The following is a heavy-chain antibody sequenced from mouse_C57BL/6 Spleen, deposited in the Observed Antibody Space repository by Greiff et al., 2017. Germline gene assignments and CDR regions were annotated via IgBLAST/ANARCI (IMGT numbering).Heavy chain of an antibody. CDR1: GFTFSSYT. Sequence: EVMLVESGGGLVKPGGSLKLSCAASGFTFSSYTMSWVRQTPEKRLEWVATISGGGGNTYYPDNVKGRSTIPRDNATNTLYLQMRSLRSEDTAVYNCAGRNYGRSDGGYAMDYWGQGTSVTVSS. CDR2: ISGGGGNT. J-gene: IGHJ4*01. V-gene: IGHV5-9*01. D-gene: IGHD1-1*01. CDR3: AGRNYGRSDGGYAMDY.